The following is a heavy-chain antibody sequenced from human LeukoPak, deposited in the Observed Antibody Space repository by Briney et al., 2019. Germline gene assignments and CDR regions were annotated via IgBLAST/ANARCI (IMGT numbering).Heavy chain of an antibody. D-gene: IGHD3-3*01. CDR3: ASLESGYRPDY. CDR2: ISSSSSTI. J-gene: IGHJ4*02. V-gene: IGHV3-48*01. Sequence: PGGSLRLSCAASGFTFSSYSMNWVRQAPGKGMEGVSYISSSSSTIYYADSVKGRFTISRDNAKNSLYLQMNSLRAEDTAVYYCASLESGYRPDYWGQGTLVTVSS. CDR1: GFTFSSYS.